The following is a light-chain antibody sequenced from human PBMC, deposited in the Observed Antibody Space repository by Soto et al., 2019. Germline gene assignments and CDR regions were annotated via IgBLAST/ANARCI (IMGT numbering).Light chain of an antibody. Sequence: QSVLTQPHSVSGSPGQPVTISCTGTNSDVGRYNSVSWYQQLPGKAPQLIISAVRQRPSGVPDRFSGSKSGNTASLTISGLQTDDEADYFCFSYTANDNWVFGGGTKVTVL. CDR3: FSYTANDNWV. J-gene: IGLJ3*02. CDR1: NSDVGRYNS. CDR2: AVR. V-gene: IGLV2-11*01.